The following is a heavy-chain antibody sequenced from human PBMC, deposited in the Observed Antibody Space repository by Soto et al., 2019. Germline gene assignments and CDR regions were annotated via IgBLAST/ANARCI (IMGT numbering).Heavy chain of an antibody. J-gene: IGHJ6*02. V-gene: IGHV4-31*03. CDR2: IYYSGST. CDR1: GGSISSVGHY. CDR3: ARESGGYDSSTRYGLDV. Sequence: SETLSLTCSVSGGSISSVGHYWTWIRQQPGKGLEWIGYIYYSGSTDYNPSLKSRVTISVDRSKNQFSLNLSSVTAADTAIYYCARESGGYDSSTRYGLDVWGQGTTVTVSS. D-gene: IGHD6-25*01.